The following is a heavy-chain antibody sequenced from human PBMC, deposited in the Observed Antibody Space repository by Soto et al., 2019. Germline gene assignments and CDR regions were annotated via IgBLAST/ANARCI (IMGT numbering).Heavy chain of an antibody. V-gene: IGHV1-46*03. Sequence: GASLKPSCKSSGYPFTSYYIHWVRQAPGQGLEWMGIINPSGGSTSYAQKFQGRVTMTRDTSTSTVYMELSSLRSEDTAVYYCARSDTYRDSFDYWGQGSLVTVSS. CDR2: INPSGGST. CDR1: GYPFTSYY. J-gene: IGHJ4*02. D-gene: IGHD4-17*01. CDR3: ARSDTYRDSFDY.